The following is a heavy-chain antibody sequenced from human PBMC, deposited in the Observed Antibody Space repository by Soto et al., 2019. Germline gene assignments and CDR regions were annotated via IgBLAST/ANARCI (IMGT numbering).Heavy chain of an antibody. J-gene: IGHJ4*02. Sequence: QVQLVQSGAEVKKPGSSVKVSCKASGGTFSSYTISWVRQAPGQGLEWMGRIIPILGIANYAQKFQGRVTITADKSTNTAYIELSSLRSVDTAVYYCARDPAGTTEQQDDYWGQGTLVTVSS. D-gene: IGHD1-1*01. CDR1: GGTFSSYT. CDR3: ARDPAGTTEQQDDY. V-gene: IGHV1-69*08. CDR2: IIPILGIA.